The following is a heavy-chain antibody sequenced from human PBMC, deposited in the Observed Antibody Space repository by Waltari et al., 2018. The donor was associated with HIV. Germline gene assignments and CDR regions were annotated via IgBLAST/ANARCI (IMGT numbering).Heavy chain of an antibody. CDR2: ISGSGGTT. J-gene: IGHJ4*02. CDR1: GFTFNNFA. CDR3: AKAVMETAVSSPVDC. V-gene: IGHV3-23*04. Sequence: EVQLVESGGGLVQPGGSLRLSCTASGFTFNNFAMSWVRQAPGKGLGWGSVISGSGGTTYDADSVKGRFTVSRDNFKNTVYLQMNSLRAGDTAIYYCAKAVMETAVSSPVDCWGQGALVTVSS. D-gene: IGHD5-18*01.